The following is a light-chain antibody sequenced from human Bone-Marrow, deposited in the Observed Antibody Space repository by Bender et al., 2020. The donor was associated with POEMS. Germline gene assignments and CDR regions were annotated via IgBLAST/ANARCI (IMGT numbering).Light chain of an antibody. Sequence: QSALTQPASVSGSPGQSITISCTGTSSDVGAYYYVSWYQQHPGKAPKLMIYDVSDRPSGVSDRFSGSKSGNTASLTISGLQAEDEADYFCVAWDDSLSGWVFGGGTKLTVL. CDR3: VAWDDSLSGWV. V-gene: IGLV2-14*03. CDR1: SSDVGAYYY. CDR2: DVS. J-gene: IGLJ3*02.